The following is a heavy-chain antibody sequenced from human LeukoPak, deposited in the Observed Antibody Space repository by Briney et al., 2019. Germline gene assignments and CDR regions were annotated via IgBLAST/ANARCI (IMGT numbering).Heavy chain of an antibody. V-gene: IGHV3-23*01. CDR3: AKDDDWGRYKH. D-gene: IGHD3-16*01. Sequence: GGSLRLSCAASGFTLSSYVMSWVRQAPGKGLEWVSGISPSGGITYYTDSVKGRFTISRDNSKNTQSLQMNSLRAEDTAVYYCAKDDDWGRYKHWGQGTLVTVSS. J-gene: IGHJ1*01. CDR2: ISPSGGIT. CDR1: GFTLSSYV.